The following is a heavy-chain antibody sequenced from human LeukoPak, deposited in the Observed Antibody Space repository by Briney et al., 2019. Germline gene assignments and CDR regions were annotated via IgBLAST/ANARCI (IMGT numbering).Heavy chain of an antibody. CDR1: GFTFSTYA. V-gene: IGHV3-23*01. Sequence: GGSLRLSCAPSGFTFSTYAMTWVRQAPGKGLEWVSAIMHSGGSTYYADSVKGRFTISRDNSKNTLYLQMNSLRAEDTAVYYCAKGGDGSYYSRADCWGQGTLVTVSS. D-gene: IGHD2-15*01. CDR2: IMHSGGST. CDR3: AKGGDGSYYSRADC. J-gene: IGHJ4*02.